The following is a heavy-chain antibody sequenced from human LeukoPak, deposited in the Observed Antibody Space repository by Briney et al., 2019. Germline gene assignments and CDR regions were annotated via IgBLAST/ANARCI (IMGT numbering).Heavy chain of an antibody. Sequence: TLSLTCAVYGGSFSGYYWSWIRQHPGKGLEWIGYVDYSGRTYYNPSLKSRVTISVDTSKNQFSLKLSYVTAADTAVYYCARFYGGNSGMLPRATFDIWGQGTMVTVSS. J-gene: IGHJ3*02. CDR1: GGSFSGYY. CDR2: VDYSGRT. V-gene: IGHV4-31*11. D-gene: IGHD4-23*01. CDR3: ARFYGGNSGMLPRATFDI.